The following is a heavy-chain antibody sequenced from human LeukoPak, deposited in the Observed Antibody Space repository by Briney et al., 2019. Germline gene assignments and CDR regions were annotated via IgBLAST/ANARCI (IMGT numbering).Heavy chain of an antibody. D-gene: IGHD3-10*01. J-gene: IGHJ4*02. CDR2: ISAYNGNT. CDR3: ARDEFEYYYGSGSPYYFDY. V-gene: IGHV1-18*04. Sequence: ASVKVSCKASGYTFNSYYMHWVRQAPGQGLEWMGWISAYNGNTNYAQKLQGRVTMTTDTSTSTAYMELRSLRSDDTAVYYCARDEFEYYYGSGSPYYFDYWGQGTLVTVSS. CDR1: GYTFNSYY.